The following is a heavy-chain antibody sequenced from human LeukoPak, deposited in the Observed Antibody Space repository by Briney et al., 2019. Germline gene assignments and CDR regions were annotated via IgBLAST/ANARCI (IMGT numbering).Heavy chain of an antibody. CDR2: ISKGGDRS. D-gene: IGHD2-2*01. CDR1: GFTFSNFP. J-gene: IGHJ3*02. V-gene: IGHV3-23*01. Sequence: GGSLRLSCAASGFTFSNFPMDWVRQAPGRGLEWVSAISKGGDRSYYADSVKGRFTTSRDNSRDTLFLQLTNLRADDTARYFCAVDCSSPTCYGQSAFDIWGQGTMVTVSS. CDR3: AVDCSSPTCYGQSAFDI.